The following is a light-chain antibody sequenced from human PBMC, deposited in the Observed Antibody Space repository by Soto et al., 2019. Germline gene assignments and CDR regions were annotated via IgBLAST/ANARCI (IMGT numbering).Light chain of an antibody. Sequence: QSVLTQPPSVSGAPGQRVTISCTGSSSNIGAGYDVHWYQQVPGTAPKLLIYGNTNRPSGDPDRFSASKSGTSASLAITGLQAEDEADYYCQSYDSGLSGSGVFGGGTKLTVL. J-gene: IGLJ3*02. CDR1: SSNIGAGYD. CDR3: QSYDSGLSGSGV. CDR2: GNT. V-gene: IGLV1-40*01.